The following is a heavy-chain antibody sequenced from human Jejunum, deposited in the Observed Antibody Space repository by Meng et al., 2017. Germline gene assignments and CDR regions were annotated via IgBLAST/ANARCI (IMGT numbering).Heavy chain of an antibody. CDR2: IYNSGVK. Sequence: QVRRPGSGPGLGKPSETLSLTCTVSGGSIRNFYWSWVRQSPGKGLEWIGYIYNSGVKNYNFALKSRVAMSVDTSTNQLSLRLSSVTAADTAVYYCARLERTWYFDLWGRGTLVTVSS. CDR1: GGSIRNFY. CDR3: ARLERTWYFDL. V-gene: IGHV4-59*12. D-gene: IGHD5-24*01. J-gene: IGHJ2*01.